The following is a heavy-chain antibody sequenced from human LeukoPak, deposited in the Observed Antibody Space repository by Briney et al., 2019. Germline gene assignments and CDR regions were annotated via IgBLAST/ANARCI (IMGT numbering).Heavy chain of an antibody. V-gene: IGHV3-48*03. CDR3: ARDWGLDGEISSGDY. D-gene: IGHD3-10*01. Sequence: GGSLRLSCAASGFTFSSYEMNWVRQAPGKGLEWVSYISSSGSTIYYADSAKGRFTISRDNAKNSLYLQMNSLRAEDTAVYYCARDWGLDGEISSGDYWGQGTLVTVSS. J-gene: IGHJ4*02. CDR2: ISSSGSTI. CDR1: GFTFSSYE.